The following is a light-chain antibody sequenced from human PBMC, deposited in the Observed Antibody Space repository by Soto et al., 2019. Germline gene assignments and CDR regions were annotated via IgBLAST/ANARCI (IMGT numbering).Light chain of an antibody. CDR3: QQYIKWPIT. J-gene: IGKJ5*01. CDR2: DAS. Sequence: EIVLTQSPGTLSVSPGERATLXCRASQSVSSNLAWYQQKPGQAPRLLISDASTRATGIPARFSGSGSGTEFTLTVSSLQSEDFAVYYCQQYIKWPITFGQGTRLETK. CDR1: QSVSSN. V-gene: IGKV3-15*01.